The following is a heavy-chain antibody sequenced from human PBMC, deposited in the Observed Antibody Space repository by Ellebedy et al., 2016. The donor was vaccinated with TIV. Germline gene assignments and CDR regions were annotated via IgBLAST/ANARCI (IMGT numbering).Heavy chain of an antibody. V-gene: IGHV3-30*18. Sequence: GESLKISXAASGFTFSSYGMHWVRQAPGKGLEWVAVISYDGSNKYYADSVKGRFTISRDNSKNTLYLQMNSLRAEDTAVYYCAKLNWFDPWGQGTLVTVSS. J-gene: IGHJ5*02. CDR3: AKLNWFDP. CDR2: ISYDGSNK. CDR1: GFTFSSYG.